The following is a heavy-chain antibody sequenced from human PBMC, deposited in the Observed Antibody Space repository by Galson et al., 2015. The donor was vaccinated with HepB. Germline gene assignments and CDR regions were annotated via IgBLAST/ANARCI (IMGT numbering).Heavy chain of an antibody. J-gene: IGHJ6*02. D-gene: IGHD5-18*01. CDR2: INPNSGGT. V-gene: IGHV1-2*04. Sequence: SVKVSCKASGYTFTGYYMHWVRQAPGQGLEWMGWINPNSGGTNYAQKFQGWVTMTRDTSISTAYMELSRLRSDDTAVYYCARDQWATAMTSWYYYYGMDVWGQGTTVTVSS. CDR3: ARDQWATAMTSWYYYYGMDV. CDR1: GYTFTGYY.